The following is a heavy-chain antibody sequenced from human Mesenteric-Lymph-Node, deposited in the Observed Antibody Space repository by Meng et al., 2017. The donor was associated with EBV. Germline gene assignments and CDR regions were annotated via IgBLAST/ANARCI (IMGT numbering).Heavy chain of an antibody. CDR2: TYYRSKWYN. Sequence: QVTLQQSGPGLVKPSQTPSLTCAISGDSVSNTNVAWNWIRQSPSRGLEWLGRTYYRSKWYNEYAQSVKGRITINPDTSKSEFSLQLNSVTPDDTAVYYCSRESWRAFDYWGQGTLVTVSS. CDR1: GDSVSNTNVA. V-gene: IGHV6-1*01. J-gene: IGHJ4*02. CDR3: SRESWRAFDY.